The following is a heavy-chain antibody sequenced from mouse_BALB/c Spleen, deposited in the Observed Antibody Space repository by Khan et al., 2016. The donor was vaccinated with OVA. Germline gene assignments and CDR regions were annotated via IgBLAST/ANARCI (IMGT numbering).Heavy chain of an antibody. Sequence: EVQLVETGPGLVKPSQSLSLTCTVTGYSITSGYAWNWIRQFPGNQLGWMGYISYSGVTSYTPSLKSRTTITPDTSKNPFFLQLTSVTTEDTATYYCARGNYYGYYFDYWGQGTTLTVSS. J-gene: IGHJ2*01. V-gene: IGHV3-2*02. CDR3: ARGNYYGYYFDY. CDR2: ISYSGVT. CDR1: GYSITSGYA. D-gene: IGHD1-1*01.